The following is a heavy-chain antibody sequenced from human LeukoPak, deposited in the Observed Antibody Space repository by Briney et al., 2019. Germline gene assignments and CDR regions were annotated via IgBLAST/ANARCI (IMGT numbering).Heavy chain of an antibody. CDR1: GYTFTSYE. CDR2: MNPNSGNT. V-gene: IGHV1-8*01. CDR3: ARYSSSSTPDFDP. D-gene: IGHD6-6*01. Sequence: GASVKVSCKASGYTFTSYEINWVRQATGQGLAWMGWMNPNSGNTGYAHKFHGRVTMTRTTSISTAYMELSSLRSEDTAVYYCARYSSSSTPDFDPWGQGTLVTVSS. J-gene: IGHJ5*02.